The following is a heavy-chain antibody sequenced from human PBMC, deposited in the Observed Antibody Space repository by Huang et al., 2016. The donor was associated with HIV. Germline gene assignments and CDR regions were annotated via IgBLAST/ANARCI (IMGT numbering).Heavy chain of an antibody. CDR1: GGSIRSGNYY. J-gene: IGHJ3*02. CDR3: ARLTGYSTFDI. Sequence: QVQLQESGPGLVKPSQTLSLTCSVSGGSIRSGNYYWSWIRQPAGKGLEWIGHIYTSGTTSYNSALKSRVTIAVATSKNQFSLKLSSVTAADTAVYYCARLTGYSTFDIWGHGSVVTVSS. CDR2: IYTSGTT. D-gene: IGHD3-9*01. V-gene: IGHV4-61*09.